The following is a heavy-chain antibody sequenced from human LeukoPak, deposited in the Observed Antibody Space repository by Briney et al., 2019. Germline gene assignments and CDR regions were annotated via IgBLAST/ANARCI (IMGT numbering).Heavy chain of an antibody. CDR3: ARHPVATAELGY. J-gene: IGHJ4*02. CDR2: INHSGST. V-gene: IGHV4-34*01. Sequence: PSETLSLTCAVYGGSFSGYYWSWIRQPPGKGLEWIGEINHSGSTNYNPSLKSRVTISVDTSKNQFSLKLSSVTAADTAVYYCARHPVATAELGYWGQGTLVTVSS. CDR1: GGSFSGYY. D-gene: IGHD5-12*01.